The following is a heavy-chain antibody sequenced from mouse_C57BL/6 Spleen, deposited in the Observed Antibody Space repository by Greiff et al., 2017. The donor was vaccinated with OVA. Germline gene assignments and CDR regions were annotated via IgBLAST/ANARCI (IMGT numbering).Heavy chain of an antibody. CDR2: IYPRDGSN. CDR1: GYTFTDHT. V-gene: IGHV1-78*01. J-gene: IGHJ4*01. CDR3: ERVTTAYAMDY. Sequence: VQLQQSDAELVKPGASVKLSCKVSGYTFTDHTIHWLKQRPEQGLEWIGYIYPRDGSNKYNEKFKGKATLTADKSSSTAYMQLNSLTSEDSAVYFCERVTTAYAMDYWGQGTSVTVSS. D-gene: IGHD1-2*01.